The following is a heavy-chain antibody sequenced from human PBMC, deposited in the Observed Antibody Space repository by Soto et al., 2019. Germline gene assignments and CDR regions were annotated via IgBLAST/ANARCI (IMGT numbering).Heavy chain of an antibody. CDR3: TTSHAYSDSSLQVKSADC. V-gene: IGHV3-15*07. D-gene: IGHD6-13*01. CDR2: IKTKSDGGTT. Sequence: EVQLVESGGGSVKPGGSLRLSCAASGFTFNYAWMNWVRQAPGKGLEWVGRIKTKSDGGTTDYAAPVKGRFTISRDDSQTTLYLQMNRLKLDDTAVYYCTTSHAYSDSSLQVKSADCWGQGTLVTVSS. CDR1: GFTFNYAW. J-gene: IGHJ4*02.